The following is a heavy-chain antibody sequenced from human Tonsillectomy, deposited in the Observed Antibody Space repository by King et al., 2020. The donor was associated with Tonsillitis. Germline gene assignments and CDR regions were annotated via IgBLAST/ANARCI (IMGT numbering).Heavy chain of an antibody. Sequence: QLVQSGAEVKKPGESLKISCKASGYNFNTYWIGWVRQMPGKGLEWMGIIYPGDSDTAYSPSFQGQVTISADKSIGTAYLQWSSVKASDTAIYYCAREGLGRYAFDIWGQGTMVTVSS. CDR2: IYPGDSDT. V-gene: IGHV5-51*03. CDR3: AREGLGRYAFDI. J-gene: IGHJ3*02. CDR1: GYNFNTYW. D-gene: IGHD3-16*01.